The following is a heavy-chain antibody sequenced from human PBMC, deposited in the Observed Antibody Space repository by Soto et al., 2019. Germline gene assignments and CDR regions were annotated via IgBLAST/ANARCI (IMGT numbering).Heavy chain of an antibody. J-gene: IGHJ4*02. CDR1: GFTVSNNY. D-gene: IGHD3-10*01. Sequence: EVQLVESGGGLIQPGGSLRLSCAVSGFTVSNNYMSWVRQAPGKGLEGVSVIYSGGYTAYGDSVKGRFTISRGNSKNTLYLQTNRQGAGNTAVHYRGSRSGGGGYWGQGTLVTVSS. CDR3: GSRSGGGGY. CDR2: IYSGGYT. V-gene: IGHV3-53*01.